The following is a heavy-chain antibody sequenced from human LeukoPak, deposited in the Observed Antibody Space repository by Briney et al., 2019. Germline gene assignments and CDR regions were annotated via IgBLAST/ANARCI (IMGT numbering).Heavy chain of an antibody. CDR2: IYYSGST. V-gene: IGHV4-30-4*08. CDR1: GFTFSSYS. D-gene: IGHD5-24*01. J-gene: IGHJ4*02. CDR3: ARGGDGYNPAIDC. Sequence: LRLSCTASGFTFSSYSMNWVRQPPGKGLEWIGCIYYSGSTYYNPSLKSRVTISVDTSKNQFSLKLSSVTAADTAVYYCARGGDGYNPAIDCWGQGTLVTVSS.